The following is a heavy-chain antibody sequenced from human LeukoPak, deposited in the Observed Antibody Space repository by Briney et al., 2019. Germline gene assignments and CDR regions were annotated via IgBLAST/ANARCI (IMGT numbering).Heavy chain of an antibody. J-gene: IGHJ6*02. V-gene: IGHV4-30-2*01. CDR1: GGSVSSGGNS. D-gene: IGHD3-10*01. CDR2: MYDGGRT. CDR3: AREIWLGNSYYGMDV. Sequence: SQTLSLTCAVSGGSVSSGGNSWTWIRQPPGKGLEFIGCMYDGGRTFHNPSLKSRVTISLDSSKNQVSLKLTSVTAADTAVYYCAREIWLGNSYYGMDVWGQGTAVTVSS.